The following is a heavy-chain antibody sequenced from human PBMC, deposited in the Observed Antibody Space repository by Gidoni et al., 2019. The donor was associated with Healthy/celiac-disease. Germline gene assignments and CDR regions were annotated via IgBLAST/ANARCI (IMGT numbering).Heavy chain of an antibody. CDR2: IYSGGST. D-gene: IGHD3-3*01. J-gene: IGHJ4*02. V-gene: IGHV3-53*01. Sequence: EVQLVESGGGLIQPGGSLRLSCAAPGFTASSNYMSWVRQAPGKGLEWVSVIYSGGSTYYADSVKGRFTISRDNSKNTLYLQMNSLRAEDTAVYYCARGLTYYDFWSGSFDYWGQGTLVTVSS. CDR3: ARGLTYYDFWSGSFDY. CDR1: GFTASSNY.